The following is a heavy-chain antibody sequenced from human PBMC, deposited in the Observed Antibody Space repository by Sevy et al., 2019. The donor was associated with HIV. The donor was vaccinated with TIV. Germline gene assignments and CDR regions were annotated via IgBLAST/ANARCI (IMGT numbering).Heavy chain of an antibody. J-gene: IGHJ4*02. CDR3: AKSIEGSSSWFVY. Sequence: GGSLRLSCAASGFTFSSYAMSWVRQAPGKGLEWVSGISGSGGSTYYADSVKGRFTISRDNSKNTLYLQMNSLRAEDTAVYYCAKSIEGSSSWFVYWGQGTLVTVSS. D-gene: IGHD6-13*01. CDR2: ISGSGGST. CDR1: GFTFSSYA. V-gene: IGHV3-23*01.